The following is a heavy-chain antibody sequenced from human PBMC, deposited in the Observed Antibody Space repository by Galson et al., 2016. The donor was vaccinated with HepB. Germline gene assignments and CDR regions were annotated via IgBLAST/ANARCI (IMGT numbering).Heavy chain of an antibody. D-gene: IGHD3-22*01. CDR3: ARGEMDSYDYLGHEYLQY. CDR1: GFTFNSNA. J-gene: IGHJ1*01. V-gene: IGHV3-30*04. CDR2: ISYDGSNK. Sequence: SLRLSCAASGFTFNSNAFHWVRQAPDKGLEWVALISYDGSNKYYADSVQGRFTISRDNSKNTLYLQMNSLRAEDTGVYYCARGEMDSYDYLGHEYLQYWGQGSLVIVSS.